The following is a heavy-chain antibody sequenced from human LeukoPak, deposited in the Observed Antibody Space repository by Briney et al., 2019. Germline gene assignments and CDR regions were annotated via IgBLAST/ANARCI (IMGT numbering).Heavy chain of an antibody. CDR2: TCSSGNT. Sequence: SETLSLTCIVSGGSTSGGNYYWGWIRHPAGKGLEWIGGTCSSGNTYYNPSLKSRITISIDTSKNHFSLKLSSVTAADTAVYYCARLGAGPTYYDFWSGYSSFYFDYWGQGTLVTVSS. J-gene: IGHJ4*02. D-gene: IGHD3-3*01. CDR1: GGSTSGGNYY. V-gene: IGHV4-39*02. CDR3: ARLGAGPTYYDFWSGYSSFYFDY.